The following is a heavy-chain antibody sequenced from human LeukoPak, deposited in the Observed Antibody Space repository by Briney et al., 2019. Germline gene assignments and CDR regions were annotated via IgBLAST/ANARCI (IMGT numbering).Heavy chain of an antibody. Sequence: GGSLRLSCAASGFTFSSYSMNWVRQAPGKGLEWVSSISSSSSYIYYADSVKGRFTISRDNAKNSLYLQMNSLRAEDTAVYYCARDEDDILTGYYVHYFDYWGRGNLVTVSS. D-gene: IGHD3-9*01. V-gene: IGHV3-21*01. J-gene: IGHJ4*02. CDR3: ARDEDDILTGYYVHYFDY. CDR1: GFTFSSYS. CDR2: ISSSSSYI.